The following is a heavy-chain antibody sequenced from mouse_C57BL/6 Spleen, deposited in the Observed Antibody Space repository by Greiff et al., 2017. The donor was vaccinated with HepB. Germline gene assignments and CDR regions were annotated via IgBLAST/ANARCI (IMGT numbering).Heavy chain of an antibody. CDR3: ARGERYFDV. CDR2: IYPGDGDT. Sequence: VQVVESGPELVKPGASVKISCKASGYAFSSSWMNWVKQRPGKGLEWIGRIYPGDGDTNYNGKFKGKATLTADKSSSTAYMQLSSLTSEDSAVYFCARGERYFDVWGTGTTVTVSS. CDR1: GYAFSSSW. J-gene: IGHJ1*03. V-gene: IGHV1-82*01.